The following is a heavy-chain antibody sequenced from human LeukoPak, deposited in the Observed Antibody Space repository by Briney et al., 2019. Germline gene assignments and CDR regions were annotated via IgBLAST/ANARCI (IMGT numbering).Heavy chain of an antibody. CDR1: GYTFTGYY. D-gene: IGHD6-13*01. Sequence: ASVKVSCKASGYTFTGYYIHWVRQAPGQGLEWMGRLNPNTGHAVYAFKFQGRVTTTRDTSSNTAYMEVTRLTSDDTAVYYCAKDQTAAVGQLDYWGQGTVVTVSS. J-gene: IGHJ4*02. CDR3: AKDQTAAVGQLDY. V-gene: IGHV1-2*06. CDR2: LNPNTGHA.